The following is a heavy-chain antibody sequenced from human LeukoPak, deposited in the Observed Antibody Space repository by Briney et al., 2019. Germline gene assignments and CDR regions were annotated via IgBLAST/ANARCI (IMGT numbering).Heavy chain of an antibody. D-gene: IGHD2-15*01. CDR1: GGTFSSYA. CDR2: IIPIFGTA. Sequence: SVKVSCKASGGTFSSYAISRVRQAPGQGLEWMGGIIPIFGTANYAQKFQGRVTITADESTSTAYMALSSLRSEDTAVYSCARGGPSILVVVAAPYDAFDIWGQGTMVTVSS. V-gene: IGHV1-69*01. CDR3: ARGGPSILVVVAAPYDAFDI. J-gene: IGHJ3*02.